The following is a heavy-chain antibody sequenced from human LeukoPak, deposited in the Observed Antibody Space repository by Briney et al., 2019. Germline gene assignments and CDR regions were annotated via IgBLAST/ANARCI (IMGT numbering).Heavy chain of an antibody. CDR2: FDPEDGET. V-gene: IGHV1-24*01. CDR3: APPWGLRYFDSLYFQH. CDR1: GYTLTELS. D-gene: IGHD3-9*01. J-gene: IGHJ1*01. Sequence: GASVKVSCKVSGYTLTELSMHWVRQAPGKGLEWMGGFDPEDGETIYAQKFQGRVAMTEDTSTDTAYMELSSLRSEDTAVYYCAPPWGLRYFDSLYFQHWGQGTLVTVSS.